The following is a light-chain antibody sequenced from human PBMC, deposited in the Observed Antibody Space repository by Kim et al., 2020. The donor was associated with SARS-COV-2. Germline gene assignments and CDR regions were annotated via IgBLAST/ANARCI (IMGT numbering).Light chain of an antibody. CDR1: SLRSYY. CDR2: GRN. Sequence: SSELTQDPVVSVALGQTVRITCQGDSLRSYYATWYQQKPRQAPVLVIYGRNNRPSGIPDRFSGSASGNTASLTISGTQAEDEADFYCQSRDSGGKVVFGGVTHLTFL. V-gene: IGLV3-19*01. CDR3: QSRDSGGKVV. J-gene: IGLJ2*01.